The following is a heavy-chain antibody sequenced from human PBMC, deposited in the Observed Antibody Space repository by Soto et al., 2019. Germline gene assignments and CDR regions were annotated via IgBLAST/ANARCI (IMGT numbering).Heavy chain of an antibody. J-gene: IGHJ4*02. D-gene: IGHD3-10*01. CDR1: GFTFSSYA. CDR2: ISYDGSNK. Sequence: QVQLVESGGGVVQPGRSLRLSCATSGFTFSSYAMHWVRQAPGKGLEWVAVISYDGSNKYYADSVKGRFTISRDNSKNTLYLQMNSLRAEDTAVYYCARGSHYYGSGSYSYFDYWGQGTLVTVSS. CDR3: ARGSHYYGSGSYSYFDY. V-gene: IGHV3-30-3*01.